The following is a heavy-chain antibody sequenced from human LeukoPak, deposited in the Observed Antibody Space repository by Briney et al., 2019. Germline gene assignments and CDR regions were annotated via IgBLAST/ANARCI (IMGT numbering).Heavy chain of an antibody. CDR1: GYTLTKLS. D-gene: IGHD5-18*01. CDR2: FDPEADET. CDR3: ARDSEDTTMGPGY. Sequence: ASVKVSCKVSGYTLTKLSMHWVRQAPGKGLEWMGGFDPEADETIYAEKFQGRVTMTEDTSTNTAYMEVRSLRSEDTAVYYCARDSEDTTMGPGYWGQGTLVTVSS. J-gene: IGHJ4*02. V-gene: IGHV1-24*01.